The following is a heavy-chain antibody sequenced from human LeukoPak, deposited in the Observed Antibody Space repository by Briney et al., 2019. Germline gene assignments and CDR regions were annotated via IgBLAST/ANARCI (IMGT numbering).Heavy chain of an antibody. J-gene: IGHJ4*02. V-gene: IGHV1-2*02. CDR2: INPNSGGT. D-gene: IGHD6-13*01. CDR3: ARGESYISSWYDY. Sequence: ASVKVSCKASGYTFTGYYMHWVRQAPGQGLEWMGWINPNSGGTNYAQKFQGRVTMTRDTSISTAYMELSRLRSDDTAVYYCARGESYISSWYDYWGQGTLVTVSS. CDR1: GYTFTGYY.